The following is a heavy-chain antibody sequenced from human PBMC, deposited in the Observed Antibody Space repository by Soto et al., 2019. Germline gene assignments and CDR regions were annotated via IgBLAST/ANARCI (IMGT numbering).Heavy chain of an antibody. V-gene: IGHV4-39*01. J-gene: IGHJ5*02. CDR3: ARYLVLWSGTNWFDP. CDR2: IYYSGST. Sequence: SETLSLTCTVSGGSISSSSYYWGWIRQPPGKGLEWIGSIYYSGSTYYNPSLKSRVTISVDTSKNQFSLKLSSVTAADTAVYYCARYLVLWSGTNWFDPWGQGTLVTVSS. D-gene: IGHD3-3*01. CDR1: GGSISSSSYY.